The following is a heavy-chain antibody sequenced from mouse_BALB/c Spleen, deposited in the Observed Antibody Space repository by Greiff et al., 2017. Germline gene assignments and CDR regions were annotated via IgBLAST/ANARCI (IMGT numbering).Heavy chain of an antibody. Sequence: VQLQQSAAELARPGASVKMSCKASGYTFTSYTMHWVKQRPGQGLEWIGYINPSSGYTEYNQKFKDKTTLTADKSSSTAYMQLSSLTSEDSAVYYCARMDYYGYYFDYWGQGTTLTVSS. CDR2: INPSSGYT. CDR3: ARMDYYGYYFDY. D-gene: IGHD1-1*01. V-gene: IGHV1-4*02. CDR1: GYTFTSYT. J-gene: IGHJ2*01.